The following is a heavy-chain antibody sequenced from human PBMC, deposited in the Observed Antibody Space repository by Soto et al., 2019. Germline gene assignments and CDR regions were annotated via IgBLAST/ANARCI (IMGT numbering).Heavy chain of an antibody. V-gene: IGHV4-30-4*01. D-gene: IGHD6-13*01. CDR1: GGSISTDDHY. J-gene: IGHJ4*02. CDR3: ASLRSRWNIDY. CDR2: IYYTGST. Sequence: QVQLQESGPGLVKPSQTLSLTCTVSGGSISTDDHYWSWIRQPPGKGLEWIGYIYYTGSTHYNPSHERRLFTSLDTSKNQFSLQLPSVTAADTAVYYCASLRSRWNIDYWGQGTLVTVSS.